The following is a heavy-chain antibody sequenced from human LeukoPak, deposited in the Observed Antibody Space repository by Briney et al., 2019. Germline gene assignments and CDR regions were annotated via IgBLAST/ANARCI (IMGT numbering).Heavy chain of an antibody. CDR3: AKDNGYYYYYMDV. Sequence: SGGSLRLSCAASGFTFDDYAMHWVRQAPGKGLEWVSGISWSSDRIGYADSVKGRFTISRDNAKKSLYLQMNSLRTEDTALYYCAKDNGYYYYYMDVWGKGTTVTVSS. V-gene: IGHV3-9*01. CDR2: ISWSSDRI. J-gene: IGHJ6*03. CDR1: GFTFDDYA.